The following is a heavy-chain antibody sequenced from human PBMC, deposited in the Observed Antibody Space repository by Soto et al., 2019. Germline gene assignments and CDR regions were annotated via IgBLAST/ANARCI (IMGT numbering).Heavy chain of an antibody. CDR1: GGSISSSSYY. Sequence: QLQLQESGPGLVKPSETLSLTCTVSGGSISSSSYYWGWIRQPPGKGLEWIGSIYYSGSTYYNPSLKSRVTISVDTSKHQFSLKLSSVTAADTAVYYCARQNTIFGVVIAYFDYWGQGTLVTVSS. D-gene: IGHD3-3*01. J-gene: IGHJ4*02. V-gene: IGHV4-39*01. CDR2: IYYSGST. CDR3: ARQNTIFGVVIAYFDY.